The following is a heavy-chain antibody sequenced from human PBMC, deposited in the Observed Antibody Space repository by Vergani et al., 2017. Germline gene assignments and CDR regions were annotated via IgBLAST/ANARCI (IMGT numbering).Heavy chain of an antibody. CDR3: ARGYCTNSICRGKVDS. CDR1: GITFWKFG. V-gene: IGHV3-9*01. CDR2: ISWNSGAV. D-gene: IGHD2-8*01. J-gene: IGHJ4*02. Sequence: EVDLVESGGGLAQPGGSLRLSCEASGITFWKFGMHWVRQGPGKGLEWVSGISWNSGAVDYADSVRGRFTISGDNAKNSLFLEMNSLRFEDTAVYYCARGYCTNSICRGKVDSWGQGTLVTVSS.